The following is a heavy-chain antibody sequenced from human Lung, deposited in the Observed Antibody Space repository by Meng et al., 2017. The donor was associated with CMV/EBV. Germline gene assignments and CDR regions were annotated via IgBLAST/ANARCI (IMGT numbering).Heavy chain of an antibody. CDR3: AVYCGTTSCYDGYGMDV. J-gene: IGHJ6*02. CDR1: RNTFSSYT. Sequence: SXXVSXXASRNTFSSYTLTWVRQAPGQGLEWMGGIIPIFAIANYAQSFRGRVTITADTSTSTGYMELSGLGSEDTAVYYCAVYCGTTSCYDGYGMDVWGQGTTVTVSS. V-gene: IGHV1-69*10. CDR2: IIPIFAIA. D-gene: IGHD2-2*01.